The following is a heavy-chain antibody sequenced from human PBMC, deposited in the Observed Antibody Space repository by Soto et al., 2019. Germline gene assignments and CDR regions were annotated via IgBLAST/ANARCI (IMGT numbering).Heavy chain of an antibody. J-gene: IGHJ5*02. Sequence: PSETLSLTCAVSGYSISSGYYWGWIRQPPGKGLEWIGSIYHSGSTYYNPSLKSRVTISVDTSKNQFSLKLSSVTAADTAVYYCARERSDYGDYLNWFDPWGQGTLVTVSS. CDR1: GYSISSGYY. CDR2: IYHSGST. D-gene: IGHD4-17*01. V-gene: IGHV4-38-2*02. CDR3: ARERSDYGDYLNWFDP.